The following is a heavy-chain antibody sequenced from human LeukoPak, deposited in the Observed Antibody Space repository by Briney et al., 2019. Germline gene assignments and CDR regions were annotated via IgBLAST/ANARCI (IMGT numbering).Heavy chain of an antibody. D-gene: IGHD6-13*01. J-gene: IGHJ4*02. V-gene: IGHV1-69*13. CDR3: ASNDRYSSSWLLDY. CDR1: GGTFSSYA. CDR2: IIPIFGTA. Sequence: ASVKVSCKASGGTFSSYAISWVRQAPGQGLEWMGGIIPIFGTANYAQKFQGRVTITADESTSTAYMELSSLRSEDTAVYYCASNDRYSSSWLLDYWGQGTLVTVSS.